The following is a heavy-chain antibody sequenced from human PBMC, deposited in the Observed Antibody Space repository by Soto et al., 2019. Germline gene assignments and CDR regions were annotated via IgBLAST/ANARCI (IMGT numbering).Heavy chain of an antibody. CDR1: SGSVSTYY. CDR3: ARSGGSYNFDS. D-gene: IGHD1-26*01. J-gene: IGHJ4*02. V-gene: IGHV4-4*07. CDR2: IFINGNT. Sequence: SETLSLTCTVSSGSVSTYYWSWIRQPAGKGLEWIGRIFINGNTNYNPSLRSRVTMSVDTSKVQFSLNLTSVTAADTAVYFCARSGGSYNFDSWGQGILVTVSS.